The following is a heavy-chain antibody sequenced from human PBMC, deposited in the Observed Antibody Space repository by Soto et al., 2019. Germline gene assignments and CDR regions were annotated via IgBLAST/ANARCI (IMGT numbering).Heavy chain of an antibody. CDR3: ARNPGVVPAATYYYYYYYMDV. D-gene: IGHD2-2*01. CDR1: GGSISSGGYY. Sequence: PSETLSLTCTVSGGSISSGGYYWSWIRQHPGKGLEWIGYIHYSGSTYYNPSLESRVTISVDTSKNQFSLKLSSVTAADTAVYYCARNPGVVPAATYYYYYYYMDVWGKGTTVTVSS. J-gene: IGHJ6*03. V-gene: IGHV4-31*03. CDR2: IHYSGST.